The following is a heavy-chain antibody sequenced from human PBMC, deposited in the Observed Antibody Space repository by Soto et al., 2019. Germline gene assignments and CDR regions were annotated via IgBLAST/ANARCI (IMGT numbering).Heavy chain of an antibody. CDR3: ARDHSGYYLLGGYYYGMDV. D-gene: IGHD3-22*01. V-gene: IGHV1-24*01. CDR1: GYTLTELS. Sequence: ASVKVSCKVSGYTLTELSMHWVRQAPGKGLEWMGGFDPEDGETIYAQKFQGRVTMTEDTSTDTAYMELSSLRSEDTAVYYCARDHSGYYLLGGYYYGMDVWGQGTTVTVSS. CDR2: FDPEDGET. J-gene: IGHJ6*02.